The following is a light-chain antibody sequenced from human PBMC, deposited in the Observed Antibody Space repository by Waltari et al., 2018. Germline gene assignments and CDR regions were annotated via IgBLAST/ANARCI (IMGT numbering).Light chain of an antibody. V-gene: IGLV2-14*03. CDR3: SSYTSSSTSVV. Sequence: QSALTQPASVSGSPGPSITISCTGTSSDVGVYNYVSRYQPHPGKAPKLMIYDVSNRPSGVSNRFSGSKSGNTASLTISGLQAEDEADYYCSSYTSSSTSVVFGGGTKLTVL. CDR1: SSDVGVYNY. J-gene: IGLJ2*01. CDR2: DVS.